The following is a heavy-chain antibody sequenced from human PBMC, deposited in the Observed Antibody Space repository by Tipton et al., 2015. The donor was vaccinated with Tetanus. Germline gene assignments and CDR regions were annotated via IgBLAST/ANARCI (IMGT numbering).Heavy chain of an antibody. J-gene: IGHJ4*02. CDR2: IDPSDSYS. CDR1: GYSFSDNW. Sequence: VQLVQSGPEVKKPGESLRISCKASGYSFSDNWINWVRQVAGKGLEWMGRIDPSDSYSNLSPSFEGHVSISIDKSINTAYLQWTSLRASDTAIYYCARRGSPAIRGFDYWGLGTLVTVSS. V-gene: IGHV5-10-1*01. D-gene: IGHD2-21*02. CDR3: ARRGSPAIRGFDY.